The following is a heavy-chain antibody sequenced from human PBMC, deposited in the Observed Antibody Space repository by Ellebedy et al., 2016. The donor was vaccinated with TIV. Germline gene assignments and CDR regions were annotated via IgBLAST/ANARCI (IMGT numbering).Heavy chain of an antibody. CDR3: VRDRYYDGNAYYYD. V-gene: IGHV3-11*06. J-gene: IGHJ4*02. CDR2: IGSGSSYT. CDR1: GFTFSDYY. D-gene: IGHD3-22*01. Sequence: GESLKISCAASGFTFSDYYMSWIRQAPGKGLEWVSSIGSGSSYTRYADSVKGRFTISRDNAKNTLYLQMNSLRAEDTAVYYCVRDRYYDGNAYYYDWGQGTLVTVSS.